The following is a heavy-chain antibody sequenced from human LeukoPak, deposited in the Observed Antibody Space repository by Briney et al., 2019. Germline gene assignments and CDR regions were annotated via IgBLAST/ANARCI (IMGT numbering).Heavy chain of an antibody. CDR3: ARVLWFGELSLYYYGMDV. V-gene: IGHV4-59*01. D-gene: IGHD3-10*01. J-gene: IGHJ6*02. Sequence: SETLSLTCTVSGGSISSYYWSWIRQPPGKGLEWIGYIYYSGSTNYNPSLKSRVTISVDTSENQFSLKLSSVTAADTAVYYCARVLWFGELSLYYYGMDVWGQGTTVTVSS. CDR1: GGSISSYY. CDR2: IYYSGST.